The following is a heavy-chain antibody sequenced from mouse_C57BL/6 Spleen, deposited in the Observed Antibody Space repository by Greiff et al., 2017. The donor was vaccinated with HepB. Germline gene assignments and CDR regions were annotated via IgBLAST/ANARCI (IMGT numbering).Heavy chain of an antibody. CDR3: ARGGPYWYFDV. Sequence: VQLQQPGAELVRPGSSVKLSCKASGYTFTSYWMHWVKQRPIQGLEWIGNIDPSDSETHYNQKFKDKATLTVDKSSSTAYMQLSSLTSEDSAVYYCARGGPYWYFDVWGTGTTVTVSS. CDR1: GYTFTSYW. V-gene: IGHV1-52*01. J-gene: IGHJ1*03. CDR2: IDPSDSET.